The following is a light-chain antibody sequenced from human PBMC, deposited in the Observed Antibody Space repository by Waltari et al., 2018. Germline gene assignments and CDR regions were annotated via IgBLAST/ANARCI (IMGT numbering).Light chain of an antibody. Sequence: DIQMPQSPSSLSASVGNRVTITCQASQDISNYLNWYQQKLGKAPKLLIYDASNLETGVPSRFSGSGSGTDFTFSISSLQPEDIATYYCQQYEDLPLFGPGTKVEIK. V-gene: IGKV1-33*01. J-gene: IGKJ3*01. CDR2: DAS. CDR1: QDISNY. CDR3: QQYEDLPL.